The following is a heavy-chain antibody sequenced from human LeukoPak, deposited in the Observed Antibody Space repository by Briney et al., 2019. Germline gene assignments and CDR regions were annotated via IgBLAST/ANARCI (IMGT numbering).Heavy chain of an antibody. V-gene: IGHV3-33*01. J-gene: IGHJ4*02. CDR2: IWYDGSNK. CDR3: AREDPPGFDY. Sequence: GGSLRLSCAASGFTFSSYGMHWVRHAPGKGLEWVAVIWYDGSNKYYADSVKGRFTISRDNSKNTLYLQMNSLRAGDTAVYYCAREDPPGFDYWGQGTLVTVSS. CDR1: GFTFSSYG.